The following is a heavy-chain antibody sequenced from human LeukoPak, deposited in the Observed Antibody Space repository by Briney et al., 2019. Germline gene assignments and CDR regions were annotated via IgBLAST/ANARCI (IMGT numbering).Heavy chain of an antibody. CDR1: GDSLSRGTYY. V-gene: IGHV4-61*02. CDR3: ARDSNFYDVSHDKAEDF. D-gene: IGHD3-22*01. CDR2: VFGSGST. J-gene: IGHJ4*02. Sequence: SQTLSLTCTVTGDSLSRGTYYWTWVRQPAGKGLGWIGRVFGSGSTYYNPSLKSRVTISIDTSNNQFSLHLRSVTAADTAVYYCARDSNFYDVSHDKAEDFWGQGTLVTVSS.